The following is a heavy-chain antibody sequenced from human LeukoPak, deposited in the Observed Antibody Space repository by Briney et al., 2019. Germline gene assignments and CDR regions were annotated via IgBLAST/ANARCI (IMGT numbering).Heavy chain of an antibody. J-gene: IGHJ4*02. CDR1: GGSISSYY. CDR3: AKIPGRYFDWLLNYFDY. D-gene: IGHD3-9*01. Sequence: SETLSLTCTVSGGSISSYYWSWIRQPPGKGLEWIGYIYYSGSTNYNPSLKSRVTISVDTSKNQFSLKLSSVTAEDTAVYYCAKIPGRYFDWLLNYFDYWGQGTLVTVSS. V-gene: IGHV4-59*12. CDR2: IYYSGST.